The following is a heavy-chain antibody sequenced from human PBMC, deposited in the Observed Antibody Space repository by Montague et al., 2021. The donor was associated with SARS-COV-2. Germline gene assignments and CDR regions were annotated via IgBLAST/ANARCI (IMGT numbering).Heavy chain of an antibody. CDR2: INHRGTS. Sequence: SETLSLTCAVSGGSFTDYYWSWIRQPPGKGLEWIGEINHRGTSNYNPSLKSRVSISVDTSKNQFSLYLGSVTAADTAVYYCARGRQHFNMIVVVMTGGEYYFDYWAQGTPVTVSS. CDR3: ARGRQHFNMIVVVMTGGEYYFDY. CDR1: GGSFTDYY. V-gene: IGHV4-34*01. D-gene: IGHD3-22*01. J-gene: IGHJ4*02.